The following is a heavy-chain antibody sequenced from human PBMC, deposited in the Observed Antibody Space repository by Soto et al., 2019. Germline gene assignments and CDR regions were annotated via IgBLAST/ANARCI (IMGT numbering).Heavy chain of an antibody. CDR2: ISSSSSYI. Sequence: GGSLRLSCAASGFTFSSYSMNWVRQAPGKGLEWVSSISSSSSYIYYADSVKGRFTISRDNAKNSLYLQMNSLRAEDTAVYYCARDYCSSTSCYRGMGYYYGMDVWGQGTTVTVSS. V-gene: IGHV3-21*01. J-gene: IGHJ6*02. CDR1: GFTFSSYS. CDR3: ARDYCSSTSCYRGMGYYYGMDV. D-gene: IGHD2-2*01.